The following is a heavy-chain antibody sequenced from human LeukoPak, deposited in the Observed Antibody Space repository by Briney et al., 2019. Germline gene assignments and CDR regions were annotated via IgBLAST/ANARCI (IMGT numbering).Heavy chain of an antibody. V-gene: IGHV3-48*03. D-gene: IGHD3-22*01. Sequence: PGGSLRLSCAASGFTFSSYEMNWVRQAPGKGLEWVSYISSSGSTIYYADSVKGRFTISRDNAKNSLYLQMNSLRAEDTAVYCCARDPDYYDSSGYYGGFDNWGQGTLVTVSS. CDR1: GFTFSSYE. CDR3: ARDPDYYDSSGYYGGFDN. CDR2: ISSSGSTI. J-gene: IGHJ4*02.